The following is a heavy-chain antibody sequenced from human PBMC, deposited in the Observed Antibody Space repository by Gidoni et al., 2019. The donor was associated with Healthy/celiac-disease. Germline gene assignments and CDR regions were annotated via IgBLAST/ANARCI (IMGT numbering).Heavy chain of an antibody. D-gene: IGHD5-18*01. CDR2: ISWKSGSI. J-gene: IGHJ4*02. CDR3: AKAARGYSYGYFDY. CDR1: GFTFDDYA. Sequence: EVQLVESGGGLVQPGRSLRLSCAASGFTFDDYAMHWVRQAPGKGLEWVSGISWKSGSIGYADSVKGRFTISRDNAKNSLYLQMNSLRAEDTALYYCAKAARGYSYGYFDYWGQGTLVTVSS. V-gene: IGHV3-9*01.